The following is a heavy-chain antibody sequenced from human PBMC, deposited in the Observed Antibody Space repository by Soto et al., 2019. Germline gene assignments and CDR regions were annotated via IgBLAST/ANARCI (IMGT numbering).Heavy chain of an antibody. CDR2: ISGSGGST. D-gene: IGHD3-16*02. J-gene: IGHJ4*02. CDR3: AKAGLRRLGELSFGD. Sequence: EVQLLESGGGLVQPGGSLRLSCAASGFTFSSYAMSWVRQAPGKGLEWVSAISGSGGSTYYADSVKGRFTISRDNSKNKLYLQMNSLRAEDTAVYYCAKAGLRRLGELSFGDWGQGTLVTVSS. CDR1: GFTFSSYA. V-gene: IGHV3-23*01.